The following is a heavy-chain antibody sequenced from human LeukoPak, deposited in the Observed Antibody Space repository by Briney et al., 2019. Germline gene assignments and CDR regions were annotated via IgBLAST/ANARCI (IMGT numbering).Heavy chain of an antibody. CDR3: ARGVGKWKLPPLDL. V-gene: IGHV3-30*04. CDR2: ISHHGSTT. D-gene: IGHD1-26*01. J-gene: IGHJ5*02. CDR1: GFSLSNHA. Sequence: GGSLRLSCAASGFSLSNHAVHWVRQAPGKGLEWVTIISHHGSTTHYADSVQGRFTISRDNSKNTVFLQMSSLRRDDTAVYYCARGVGKWKLPPLDLWGRGALGIVS.